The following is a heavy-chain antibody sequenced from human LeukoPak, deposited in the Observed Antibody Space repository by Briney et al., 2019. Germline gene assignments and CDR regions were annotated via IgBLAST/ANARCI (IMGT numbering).Heavy chain of an antibody. CDR1: GFTFTNSA. J-gene: IGHJ4*02. CDR3: GAGIVGDRGW. Sequence: GASVKVSCKASGFTFTNSAIQWVRQARGQRLEWIGRIVVGSGSTNYAQKFQGRVTITRDVSTSTAYMELNRLRYEDTAIYYCGAGIVGDRGWWGQGTLVTVSS. D-gene: IGHD1-26*01. CDR2: IVVGSGST. V-gene: IGHV1-58*02.